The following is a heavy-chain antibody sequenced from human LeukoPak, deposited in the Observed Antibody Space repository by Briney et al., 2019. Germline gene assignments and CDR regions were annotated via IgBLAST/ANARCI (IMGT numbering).Heavy chain of an antibody. CDR1: GGSISSYY. V-gene: IGHV4-59*01. D-gene: IGHD5-18*01. J-gene: IGHJ4*02. CDR2: IHYTGST. Sequence: SETLSLTCTVSGGSISSYYWSWIRQSPGKGLECIGYIHYTGSTNYNPSLKSRVTISVETSKNQFSLKLKSVTAADTAVYYCTSFWGYTYGYADYWGQGTLVTVSS. CDR3: TSFWGYTYGYADY.